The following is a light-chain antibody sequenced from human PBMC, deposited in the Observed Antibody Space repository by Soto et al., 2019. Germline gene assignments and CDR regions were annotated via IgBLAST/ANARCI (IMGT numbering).Light chain of an antibody. J-gene: IGKJ5*01. CDR3: QQADSFPIT. Sequence: DIQMTQSPSSVSASVGDRVTITCRASQNINNWSTWFQQKPGKAPKLLIYATSTLQSGVPSRFSGSGSGTHFTLTISGLQPEDFGTYYCQQADSFPITFGQGTRLEIK. V-gene: IGKV1-12*01. CDR1: QNINNW. CDR2: ATS.